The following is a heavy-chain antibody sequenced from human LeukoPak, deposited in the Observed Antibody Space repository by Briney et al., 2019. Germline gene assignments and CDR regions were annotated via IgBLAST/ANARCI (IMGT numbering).Heavy chain of an antibody. CDR2: INPNSGGT. D-gene: IGHD3-9*01. V-gene: IGHV1-2*02. CDR3: AREDLGDDILTGHNWFDP. Sequence: ASVKVSCKASGYTFTGYYMHWVRQAPGQGLEWMGWINPNSGGTNYAQKFQGRVTMTRDTSISTAYMELSRLRSDDTAVYYCAREDLGDDILTGHNWFDPWCQGTLVTVSS. CDR1: GYTFTGYY. J-gene: IGHJ5*02.